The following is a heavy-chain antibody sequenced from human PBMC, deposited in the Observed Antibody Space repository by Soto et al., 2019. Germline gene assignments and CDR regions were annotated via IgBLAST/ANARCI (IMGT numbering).Heavy chain of an antibody. V-gene: IGHV1-58*02. CDR3: AAEEEYSSGWYPEAFDI. Sequence: SVKVSCKASGFTFTSSAMQWVRQARGQRLEWIGWIVVGSGNTNYAQKFQERVTITRDMSTSTAYMELSSLRSEDTAVYYCAAEEEYSSGWYPEAFDIWGQGTMVTVS. CDR2: IVVGSGNT. J-gene: IGHJ3*02. CDR1: GFTFTSSA. D-gene: IGHD6-19*01.